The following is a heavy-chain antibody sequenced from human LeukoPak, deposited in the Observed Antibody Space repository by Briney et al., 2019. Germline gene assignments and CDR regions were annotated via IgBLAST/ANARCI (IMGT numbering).Heavy chain of an antibody. V-gene: IGHV3-48*03. CDR2: ISSIGSTI. Sequence: GGSLRLSCAASGFTFSSYEMNWVRQAPGKGLEWVSYISSIGSTIYYADSVKGRFTISRDNAKNSLYLQMNSLRAEDTAVYYCARQPRYYYGSSGYYGYDYWGQGTLVTVSS. CDR3: ARQPRYYYGSSGYYGYDY. D-gene: IGHD3-22*01. CDR1: GFTFSSYE. J-gene: IGHJ4*02.